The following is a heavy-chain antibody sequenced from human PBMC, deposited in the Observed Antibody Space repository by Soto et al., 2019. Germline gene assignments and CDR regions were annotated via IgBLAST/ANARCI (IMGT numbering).Heavy chain of an antibody. V-gene: IGHV4-59*12. Sequence: QVQLQESGPGLVKPSETLSLTCSFSGGSMSRYYWSWTRQPPGKGLEWIGNIHETGSTNYNASLKSRVTISFDTSKSAFTLHLTSVTAADTAVYYCARDVRPTGLAYFDLWGRGTLVTVSS. CDR3: ARDVRPTGLAYFDL. CDR1: GGSMSRYY. J-gene: IGHJ2*01. CDR2: IHETGST. D-gene: IGHD1-1*01.